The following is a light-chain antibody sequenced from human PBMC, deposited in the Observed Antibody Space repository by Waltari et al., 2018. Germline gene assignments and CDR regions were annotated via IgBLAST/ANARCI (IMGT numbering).Light chain of an antibody. V-gene: IGLV2-14*03. J-gene: IGLJ1*01. CDR3: TSYTSSHSLV. CDR2: DVS. CDR1: SSDVGGYNY. Sequence: QSALTQPRSVSGSPGQSVTISCTGTSSDVGGYNYVSWYQHHPGKAPKVVIFDVSYRPSGVSNRFSGSKSGNTASLTISGLQAEDEADYYCTSYTSSHSLVFGTGTKVTVL.